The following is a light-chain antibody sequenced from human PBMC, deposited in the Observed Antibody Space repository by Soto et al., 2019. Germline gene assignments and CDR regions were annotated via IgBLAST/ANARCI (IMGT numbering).Light chain of an antibody. CDR2: ADN. CDR1: SSNIGAGYD. CDR3: QTWGTGVQGV. V-gene: IGLV1-40*01. J-gene: IGLJ3*02. Sequence: QSVLTQTPSVSGALGQKITMSCTGSSSNIGAGYDVHWYQQFPGAAPRLLIYADNNRPSGVPDRFSASKSGTSASLAITGLQGEDEANYYCQTWGTGVQGVFGGGTKLTVL.